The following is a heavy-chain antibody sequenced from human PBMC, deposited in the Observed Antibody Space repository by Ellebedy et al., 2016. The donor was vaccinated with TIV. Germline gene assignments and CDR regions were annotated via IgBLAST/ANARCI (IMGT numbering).Heavy chain of an antibody. CDR2: TYYSGST. V-gene: IGHV4-61*01. CDR3: ARDPIYGSGMI. D-gene: IGHD3-10*01. J-gene: IGHJ4*02. Sequence: SETLSLTXTVSGGSVSSGSYYWSWIRQPPGKGLEWIGYTYYSGSTNYNPSLKSRVTISVDTSKNQFSLKLSSVTAADTAVYYCARDPIYGSGMIWGQGTLVTVSS. CDR1: GGSVSSGSYY.